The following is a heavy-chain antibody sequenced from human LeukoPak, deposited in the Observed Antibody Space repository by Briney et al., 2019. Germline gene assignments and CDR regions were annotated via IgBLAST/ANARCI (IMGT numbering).Heavy chain of an antibody. V-gene: IGHV3-11*01. J-gene: IGHJ4*02. Sequence: GGSLRLSCAASGFTFSDYYMSWIRQASGKGLEWVSYISSSGSTIYYADSAKGRFTISRDNAKNSLYLQMNSLKASDTAMYYCARTSQGSAAGDPIDYWGQGTLVTVSS. CDR3: ARTSQGSAAGDPIDY. D-gene: IGHD2-21*01. CDR1: GFTFSDYY. CDR2: ISSSGSTI.